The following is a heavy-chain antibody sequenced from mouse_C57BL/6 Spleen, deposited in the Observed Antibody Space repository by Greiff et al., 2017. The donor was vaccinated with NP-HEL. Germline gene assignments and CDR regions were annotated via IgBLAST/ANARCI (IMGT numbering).Heavy chain of an antibody. CDR2: ISSGGSYT. Sequence: VQLKESGGDLVKPGGSLKLSCAASGFTFSSYGMSWVRQTPDKRLEWVATISSGGSYTYYPDSVKGRFTISRDNAKNTLYLQMSSLKSEDTAMYYCARLGTGTVDYWGQGTTLTVSS. J-gene: IGHJ2*01. V-gene: IGHV5-6*01. D-gene: IGHD4-1*01. CDR3: ARLGTGTVDY. CDR1: GFTFSSYG.